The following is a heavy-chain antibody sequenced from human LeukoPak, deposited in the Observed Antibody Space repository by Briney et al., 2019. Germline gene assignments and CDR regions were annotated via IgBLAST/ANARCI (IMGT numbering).Heavy chain of an antibody. J-gene: IGHJ1*01. CDR1: GFTFSSYA. CDR2: ISGSGGST. V-gene: IGHV3-23*01. D-gene: IGHD1-26*01. CDR3: AKVPVGAYQEYFQH. Sequence: PGGSLRLSCAASGFTFSSYAMSWVRQAPGKGREWVSAISGSGGSTYYADSVKGRFTISRDNSKNTLYLQMNSLRAEDTAVYYCAKVPVGAYQEYFQHWGQGTLVTVSS.